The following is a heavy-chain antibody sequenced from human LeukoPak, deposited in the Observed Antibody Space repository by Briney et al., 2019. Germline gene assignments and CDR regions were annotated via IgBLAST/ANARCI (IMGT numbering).Heavy chain of an antibody. CDR3: ARRSSGWSAFDI. D-gene: IGHD6-19*01. Sequence: SETLSLTCTVSGVSISSYYWSWIRQPPGKGLEWIGYIYYSGSTNYNPSLKSRVTISVDTSKNQFSLKLSSVTAADTAVYYCARRSSGWSAFDIWGQGTMVTVSS. CDR1: GVSISSYY. V-gene: IGHV4-59*12. J-gene: IGHJ3*02. CDR2: IYYSGST.